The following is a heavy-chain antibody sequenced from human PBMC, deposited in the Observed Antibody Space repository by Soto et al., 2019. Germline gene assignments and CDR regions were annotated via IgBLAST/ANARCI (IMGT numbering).Heavy chain of an antibody. CDR2: MNRNSGNT. J-gene: IGHJ6*02. Sequence: QVQLVQSGAEVKKPGASVKVSCKASGYTFTSDDINWVRQATGQGLEWMGWMNRNSGNTGYAQKFQGRGTMTWNTTTTTDDMDLSSLRSGATAVYYCARDRGLGIDGMDVWGQGPTVTVSS. CDR3: ARDRGLGIDGMDV. CDR1: GYTFTSDD. D-gene: IGHD7-27*01. V-gene: IGHV1-8*01.